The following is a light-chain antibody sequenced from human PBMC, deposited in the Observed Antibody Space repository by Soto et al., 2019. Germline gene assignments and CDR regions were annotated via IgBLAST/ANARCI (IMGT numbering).Light chain of an antibody. CDR2: SAS. CDR1: QGIHTF. CDR3: QQLHAYPLT. Sequence: DIQLTQSPSILSASVGERVTITCRASQGIHTFLAWYQKKPEKDPKLLIYSASTLQSGVPSSFSGSGSGSQFTLTISSLQPEDFGTYYGQQLHAYPLTFGGGTTVDI. J-gene: IGKJ4*01. V-gene: IGKV1-9*01.